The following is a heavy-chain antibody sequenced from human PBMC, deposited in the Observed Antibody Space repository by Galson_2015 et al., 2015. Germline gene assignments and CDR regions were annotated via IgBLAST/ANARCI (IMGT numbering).Heavy chain of an antibody. CDR3: ARGEITMIRGVPDY. CDR1: GVSFSSHS. Sequence: SLRLSCAASGVSFSSHSMNWVRQAPGKGLEWVSSISSSGTYLYYADSVKGRFTISRDDAKSSLYLQMNNLRAEDTAIYYCARGEITMIRGVPDYWGQGTLVTVSS. J-gene: IGHJ4*02. V-gene: IGHV3-21*01. CDR2: ISSSGTYL. D-gene: IGHD3-10*01.